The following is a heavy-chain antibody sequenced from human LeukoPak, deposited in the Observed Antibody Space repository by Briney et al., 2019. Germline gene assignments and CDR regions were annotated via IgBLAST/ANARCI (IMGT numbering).Heavy chain of an antibody. CDR2: INPSGGST. D-gene: IGHD1-26*01. J-gene: IGHJ4*02. Sequence: GASVKVSCKASGYTFTSYYMHWVRQAPGQGLEWMGIINPSGGSTSYAQKFQGRVTMTRDTSTSTVYMELSSLRSEDTAVYYCARDGRTTAAGATTFDYWGQGTLVTVSS. V-gene: IGHV1-46*01. CDR1: GYTFTSYY. CDR3: ARDGRTTAAGATTFDY.